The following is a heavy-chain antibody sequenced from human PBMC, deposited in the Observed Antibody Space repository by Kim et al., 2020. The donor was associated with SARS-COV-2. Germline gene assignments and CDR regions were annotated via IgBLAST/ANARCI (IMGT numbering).Heavy chain of an antibody. J-gene: IGHJ4*02. CDR2: IDTDGTTI. CDR1: GFTFSSFG. D-gene: IGHD3-9*01. Sequence: GGSLRLSCEASGFTFSSFGMHWVRQAPGKGLVWVSRIDTDGTTINYADSVKGRFIISRDNAKNTLYLQMDALRDEDTAEYYCVRGSNDWIGTDYWGQGTPVTVSA. V-gene: IGHV3-74*01. CDR3: VRGSNDWIGTDY.